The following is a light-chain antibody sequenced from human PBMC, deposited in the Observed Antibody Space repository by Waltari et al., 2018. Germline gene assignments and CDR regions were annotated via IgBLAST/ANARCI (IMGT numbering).Light chain of an antibody. J-gene: IGKJ2*01. CDR3: QQRSNWPPMYT. CDR2: DAA. CDR1: QSVSSS. V-gene: IGKV3-11*01. Sequence: EIVLTQSPATLSLSPGERATLSCRARQSVSSSLAWYQQKPGQAPRLLIYDAANRATGIPARFSGSGSGTDFTLTISSLEPEDFAVYYCQQRSNWPPMYTFGQGTKLEIK.